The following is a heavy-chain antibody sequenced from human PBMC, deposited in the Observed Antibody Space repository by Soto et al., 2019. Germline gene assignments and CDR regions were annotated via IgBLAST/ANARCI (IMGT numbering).Heavy chain of an antibody. CDR2: ISGYHGNT. Sequence: QVQLVQSGTEVKKPGASVKVSCKASGYTFGKSGISWVRQAPGQGLEWVGWISGYHGNTVQAQKFRGRVNMTTDTSTSTDYMARGSLKSDDTAIYYCEKDCSGASCGFDIWGQGTLGTVSS. CDR1: GYTFGKSG. CDR3: EKDCSGASCGFDI. V-gene: IGHV1-18*01. J-gene: IGHJ4*02. D-gene: IGHD2-15*01.